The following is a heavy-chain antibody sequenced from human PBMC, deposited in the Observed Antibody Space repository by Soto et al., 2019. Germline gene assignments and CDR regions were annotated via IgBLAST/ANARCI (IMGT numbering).Heavy chain of an antibody. D-gene: IGHD3-22*01. Sequence: SVKVSCKASGGTFSSYAISWMRQAPGQGLEWMGGIIPIFGTANYAQKFQGRVTITADESTSTAYMELSSLRSEDTAVYYCARVDYDSSGYYTELWDYYFDYWGQGTLVTVSS. J-gene: IGHJ4*02. CDR1: GGTFSSYA. V-gene: IGHV1-69*13. CDR3: ARVDYDSSGYYTELWDYYFDY. CDR2: IIPIFGTA.